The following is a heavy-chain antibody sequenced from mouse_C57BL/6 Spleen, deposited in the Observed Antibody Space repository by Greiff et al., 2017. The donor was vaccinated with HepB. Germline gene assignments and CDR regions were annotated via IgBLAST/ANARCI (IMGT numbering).Heavy chain of an antibody. CDR2: INSDGGST. V-gene: IGHV5-2*01. CDR1: EYEFPSHD. CDR3: ARRNPHWYFDV. Sequence: EVKLMESGGGLVQPGESLKLSCESNEYEFPSHDMSWVRKTPEKRLELVAAINSDGGSTYYPDTMERRIIISRDNTKKTLYLQMSSLRSEDTALYYCARRNPHWYFDVWGTGTTVTVSS. J-gene: IGHJ1*03.